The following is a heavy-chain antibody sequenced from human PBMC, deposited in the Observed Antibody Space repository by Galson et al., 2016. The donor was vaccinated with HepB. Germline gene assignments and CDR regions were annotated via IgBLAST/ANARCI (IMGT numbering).Heavy chain of an antibody. CDR1: RFVVSNFG. Sequence: SLRLSCAASRFVVSNFGLSWVRQAPGKGLEWVASISTRRTTYYSDSVPGRFTISRANSNNTLYQQMNGLIAEDTAVYYCAKERLVRRIFDHWGQGTLLTVSS. CDR3: AKERLVRRIFDH. J-gene: IGHJ4*02. V-gene: IGHV3-23*01. CDR2: ISTRRTT. D-gene: IGHD1-1*01.